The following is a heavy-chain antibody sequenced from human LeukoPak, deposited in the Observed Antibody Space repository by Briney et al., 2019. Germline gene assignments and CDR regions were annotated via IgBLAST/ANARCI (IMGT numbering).Heavy chain of an antibody. J-gene: IGHJ6*02. V-gene: IGHV3-30*02. Sequence: QTGGSLRLSCAASGFTFSSYGMHWVRQAPGKGLEWVAFIRYDGSNKYYADSVKGRFTISRDNSKNTLYLQMNSLRAEDTAVYYCAKWASYSSSWYGSYYYYYGMDVWGQGTTVTVSS. CDR3: AKWASYSSSWYGSYYYYYGMDV. D-gene: IGHD6-13*01. CDR2: IRYDGSNK. CDR1: GFTFSSYG.